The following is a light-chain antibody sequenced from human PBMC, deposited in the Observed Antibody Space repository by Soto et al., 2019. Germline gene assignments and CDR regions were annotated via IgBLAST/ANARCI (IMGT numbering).Light chain of an antibody. CDR2: RAS. CDR1: QNVGGS. V-gene: IGKV3-15*01. J-gene: IGKJ2*01. Sequence: VMTQSPATLSVSPGERATLSCRASQNVGGSVAWYQQKPGQAPRLLIYRASTRATGIPARFSGSCSGTEFTLTISSLQSEDFAVYYCQQSRTFAQGTKLEIQ. CDR3: QQSRT.